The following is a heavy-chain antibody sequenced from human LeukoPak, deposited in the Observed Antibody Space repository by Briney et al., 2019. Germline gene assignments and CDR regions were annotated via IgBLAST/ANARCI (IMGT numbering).Heavy chain of an antibody. D-gene: IGHD2-2*01. J-gene: IGHJ6*03. CDR2: MNPNSGNT. Sequence: ASVTVSCKASGYTFTSYDINWVRQATGQGLEWMGWMNPNSGNTGYAQKFQGRVTITRNTSISTAYMELSSLRSEDTAVYYCARGVGYCSSTSCEYYYMDVWGKGTTVTVSS. CDR1: GYTFTSYD. CDR3: ARGVGYCSSTSCEYYYMDV. V-gene: IGHV1-8*03.